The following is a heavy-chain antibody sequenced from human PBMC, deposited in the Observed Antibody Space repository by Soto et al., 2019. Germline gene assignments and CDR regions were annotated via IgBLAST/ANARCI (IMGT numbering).Heavy chain of an antibody. D-gene: IGHD2-8*01. CDR2: VSWDGGNI. CDR3: AKDRNGVAAPGGNCFDY. J-gene: IGHJ4*02. Sequence: EVQLVESGGGVVQPDRSLRLSCAASGFTFDDYAIHWVRQAPGKGLECVSGVSWDGGNIAYADSVKGRFTISRDNAKNSVYLQMTSLTAEDTAFYYCAKDRNGVAAPGGNCFDYWGQGTLVTVSS. V-gene: IGHV3-9*01. CDR1: GFTFDDYA.